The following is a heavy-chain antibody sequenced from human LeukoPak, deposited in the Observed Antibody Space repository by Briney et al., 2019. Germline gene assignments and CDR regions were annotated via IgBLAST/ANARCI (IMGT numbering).Heavy chain of an antibody. V-gene: IGHV1-2*02. J-gene: IGHJ4*02. CDR2: INPNSGGT. CDR3: ARDRGTILGIYYFDY. Sequence: ASVKVSCKASGYTFTNYDINWVRQAPGQGLEWMGWINPNSGGTNYAQKFQGRVTMTRDTSISTAYMELSRLRSDDTAVYYCARDRGTILGIYYFDYWGQGTLVTVSS. D-gene: IGHD3-9*01. CDR1: GYTFTNYD.